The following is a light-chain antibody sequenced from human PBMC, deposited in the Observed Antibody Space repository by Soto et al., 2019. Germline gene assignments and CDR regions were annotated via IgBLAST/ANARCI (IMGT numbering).Light chain of an antibody. CDR1: SSDVGGYNY. Sequence: QSALTQPPSASGSPGQSVTIYCTGTSSDVGGYNYVSWYQHHPGKAPKVMIYEVSKRPSGVPDRFSGSKSGNTASLTVSGLQAEDEADYYCSSYAGSNGVVFGGGTKVTVL. CDR3: SSYAGSNGVV. CDR2: EVS. J-gene: IGLJ2*01. V-gene: IGLV2-8*01.